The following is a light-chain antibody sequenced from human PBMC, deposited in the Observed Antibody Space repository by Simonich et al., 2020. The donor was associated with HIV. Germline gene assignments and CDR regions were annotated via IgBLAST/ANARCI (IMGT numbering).Light chain of an antibody. V-gene: IGKV2-28*01. CDR1: QSLLHSNGYNY. CDR3: MQALQTPPT. Sequence: DIVMTQTPLSLPVTPGEPASISCRSSQSLLHSNGYNYLDWHLQKPGQSPQLLIYLGSNRSSGVPYRCSGSGSGTDVTLKISRVEAEDFGVYYCMQALQTPPTFGGGAKVEIK. J-gene: IGKJ4*01. CDR2: LGS.